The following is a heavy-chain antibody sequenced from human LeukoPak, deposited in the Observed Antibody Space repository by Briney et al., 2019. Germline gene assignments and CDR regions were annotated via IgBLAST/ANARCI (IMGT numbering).Heavy chain of an antibody. D-gene: IGHD3-10*01. CDR3: ARADGFGAFDI. V-gene: IGHV1-24*01. CDR2: FDPADDKT. J-gene: IGHJ3*02. CDR1: GYSLTELS. Sequence: ASVKVSCKVSGYSLTELSMHWVRQAPGKGLEWMGGFDPADDKTIFAQKFQGRVTLTEDTSTDTAYMELSSLRSEDTAVYYCARADGFGAFDIWGQGTMVTVSS.